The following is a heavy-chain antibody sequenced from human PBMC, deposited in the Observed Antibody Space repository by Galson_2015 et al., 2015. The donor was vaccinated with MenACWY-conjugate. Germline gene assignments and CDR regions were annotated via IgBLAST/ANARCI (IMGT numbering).Heavy chain of an antibody. J-gene: IGHJ4*02. D-gene: IGHD5-12*01. CDR2: IYSGGST. Sequence: SLRLSCAASGFTVSSNYMSWVRQAPGKGLEWVSVIYSGGSTYYADSVKGRLTISRHNSKNTLYLQMNSLRAEDTAVYYCARANGYDLSYFDYWGQGTLVTVSS. CDR1: GFTVSSNY. CDR3: ARANGYDLSYFDY. V-gene: IGHV3-53*04.